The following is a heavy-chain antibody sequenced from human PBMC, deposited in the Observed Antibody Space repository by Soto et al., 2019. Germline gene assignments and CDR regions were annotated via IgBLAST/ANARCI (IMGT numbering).Heavy chain of an antibody. D-gene: IGHD6-19*01. CDR1: RVAFSKFI. CDR2: IIPIFGTA. V-gene: IGHV1-69*01. J-gene: IGHJ6*02. Sequence: QAQLEQSGGEVKKPGSSVKVSCKASRVAFSKFIVTWVRQAPGRWLEWVGGIIPIFGTANYAQKFQGRVKITSDESTSTSYMEVNNLRSEDTAVYYCAKVRYSSPMGYYYGMDVWGQGTTVTVSS. CDR3: AKVRYSSPMGYYYGMDV.